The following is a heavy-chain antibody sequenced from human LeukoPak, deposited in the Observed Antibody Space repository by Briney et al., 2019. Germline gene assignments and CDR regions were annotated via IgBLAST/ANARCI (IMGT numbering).Heavy chain of an antibody. CDR1: GGSISSYY. V-gene: IGHV4-4*07. J-gene: IGHJ4*02. CDR2: IYTSGST. CDR3: ARGGRYEGGGYDY. D-gene: IGHD3-16*01. Sequence: PSETLSLTCTVSGGSISSYYWTWMRQPDGKGLEWIGRIYTSGSTNYNPSLKSRVTISVDTSKNQFSLKLSSVTAADTAVYYCARGGRYEGGGYDYWGQGTPVTVSS.